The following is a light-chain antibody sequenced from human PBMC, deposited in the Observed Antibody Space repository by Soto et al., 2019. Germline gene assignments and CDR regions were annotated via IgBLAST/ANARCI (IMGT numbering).Light chain of an antibody. V-gene: IGKV3-15*01. J-gene: IGKJ1*01. CDR3: QQYNNWPTWT. CDR1: QSVSSN. Sequence: EIVMTQSPATLSVSXXXXXXXXXXXSQSVSSNLAWYQQKPGQAPRLLIYGASTRATGIPARFSGSGSGTEFTLTISSLQSEDFAVYYCQQYNNWPTWTFGQGTKVDIK. CDR2: GAS.